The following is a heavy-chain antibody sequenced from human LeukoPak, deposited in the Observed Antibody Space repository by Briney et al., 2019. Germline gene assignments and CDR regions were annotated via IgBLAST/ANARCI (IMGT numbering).Heavy chain of an antibody. V-gene: IGHV3-30*02. Sequence: GGSLRLSCAASGFTFSSYGMHWVRQAPGKGLEWVAFIRYDGSNKYYADSVKGRFTISRDNSKNTLYLQMNSLRAEDTAVYYCARSSLRFLEWLLPRDFDYWGQGTLVTVSS. CDR2: IRYDGSNK. D-gene: IGHD3-3*01. CDR1: GFTFSSYG. J-gene: IGHJ4*02. CDR3: ARSSLRFLEWLLPRDFDY.